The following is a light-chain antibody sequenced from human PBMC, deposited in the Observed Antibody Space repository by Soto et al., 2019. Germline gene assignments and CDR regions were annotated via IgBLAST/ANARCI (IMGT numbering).Light chain of an antibody. CDR3: QQSYSNTTT. J-gene: IGKJ5*01. V-gene: IGKV1-39*01. Sequence: IQLTQSPSSLSASVGDRVTFTFRDSEDISRYLVWYQQKRGAAPKILIYAASALHSGVRSRFSGSGSGTDFTLTISSLQPEDSATYYCQQSYSNTTTFGQGTRLEIK. CDR2: AAS. CDR1: EDISRY.